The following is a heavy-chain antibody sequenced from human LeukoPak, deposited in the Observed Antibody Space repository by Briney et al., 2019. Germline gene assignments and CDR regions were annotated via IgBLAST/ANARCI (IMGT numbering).Heavy chain of an antibody. CDR2: ISSNGGST. D-gene: IGHD6-13*01. V-gene: IGHV3-64*04. Sequence: GGSLRLSCSASGFTFSSYAMHWVRQAPGKGLEYVSAISSNGGSTYYADSVKGRFTISRDNSKNTLYLQMNSLRAEDTAVYYCARDSAPIAAAAPLWFDPWGQGTLVTVSS. CDR3: ARDSAPIAAAAPLWFDP. CDR1: GFTFSSYA. J-gene: IGHJ5*02.